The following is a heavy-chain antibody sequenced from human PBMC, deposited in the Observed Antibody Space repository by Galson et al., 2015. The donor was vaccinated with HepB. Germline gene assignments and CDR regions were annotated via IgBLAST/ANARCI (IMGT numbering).Heavy chain of an antibody. D-gene: IGHD2-2*01. Sequence: CAISGDSVSSNSAAWNRIRQSPSRGLEWLGRTYYRSKWYNDYAVSVKSRITINPDTSKNQFSLQLNSVTPEDTAVYYCARGEGFFCSSTSCYDSYYYYGMDVWGQGTTVTVSS. CDR1: GDSVSSNSAA. V-gene: IGHV6-1*01. J-gene: IGHJ6*02. CDR3: ARGEGFFCSSTSCYDSYYYYGMDV. CDR2: TYYRSKWYN.